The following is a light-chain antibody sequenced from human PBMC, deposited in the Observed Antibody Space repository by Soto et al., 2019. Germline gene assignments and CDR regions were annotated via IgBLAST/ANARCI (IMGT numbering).Light chain of an antibody. CDR2: GAS. Sequence: EIVLTQSPGTLSSSPGETPTLSCVVSQSGHSSNLASYQQRPGQPATLLSYGASSRATRIPDRFSGSGSGTVFTLTISTREPEDFAVYFRQQYDSSPTTLGQGTKVDIK. J-gene: IGKJ1*01. CDR3: QQYDSSPTT. V-gene: IGKV3-20*01. CDR1: QSGHSSN.